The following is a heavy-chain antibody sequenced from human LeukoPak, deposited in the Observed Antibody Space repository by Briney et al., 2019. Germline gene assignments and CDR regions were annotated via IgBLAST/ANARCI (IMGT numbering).Heavy chain of an antibody. CDR2: ISGSGTYT. CDR3: AKDWSFNYGTHYGMDV. J-gene: IGHJ6*02. D-gene: IGHD3-10*01. CDR1: GFTFNNYA. Sequence: GGSLRLSCAASGFTFNNYAMNWVRQAPGKGLEWVSGISGSGTYTYYADSVRGRFTISRDNSDNTLYLQVNSLRADDTAEYYCAKDWSFNYGTHYGMDVWGQGTTVTVSS. V-gene: IGHV3-23*01.